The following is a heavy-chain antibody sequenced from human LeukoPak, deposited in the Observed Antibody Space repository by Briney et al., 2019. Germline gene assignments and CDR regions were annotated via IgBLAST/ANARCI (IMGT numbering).Heavy chain of an antibody. Sequence: SETLSLTCIVSGGSISSSSYYWGWIRLTPGKGLEWIGSIYYSGSTYYNPSLKSRVTISVDTSKNQFSLKLSSVTAADTAVYYCARDRSGFFGYLDFWGQGTLVTVSS. V-gene: IGHV4-39*07. CDR3: ARDRSGFFGYLDF. J-gene: IGHJ4*02. CDR1: GGSISSSSYY. D-gene: IGHD3-22*01. CDR2: IYYSGST.